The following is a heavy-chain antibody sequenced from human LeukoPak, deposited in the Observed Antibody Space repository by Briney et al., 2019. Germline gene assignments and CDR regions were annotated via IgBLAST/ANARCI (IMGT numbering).Heavy chain of an antibody. J-gene: IGHJ4*02. CDR3: ARKYCSSTSCHFDY. CDR2: IYYSGST. D-gene: IGHD2-2*01. Sequence: SETLSLTCTVSGGSISSYYWSWIRQPPGKGLEWIGYIYYSGSTNYDPSLKSRVTISVDTSKNQFSLKLSSVTAADTAVYYCARKYCSSTSCHFDYWGQGTLATVSS. CDR1: GGSISSYY. V-gene: IGHV4-59*01.